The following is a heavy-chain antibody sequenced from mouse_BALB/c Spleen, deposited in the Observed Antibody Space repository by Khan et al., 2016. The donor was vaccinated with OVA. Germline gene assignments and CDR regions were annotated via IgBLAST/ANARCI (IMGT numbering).Heavy chain of an antibody. Sequence: QVQLKQSGPGLVVPSQSLSITCTVSGFSLTNYGAHWVRQPPREGLEWLGVIWAGGSTNYNSALMSRLSISKDNSKSQVFLKMNSLQTNDAAMYYCARPYYGSAWFAYWGQGTLVTVSA. CDR3: ARPYYGSAWFAY. CDR2: IWAGGST. CDR1: GFSLTNYG. J-gene: IGHJ3*01. V-gene: IGHV2-9*02. D-gene: IGHD1-1*01.